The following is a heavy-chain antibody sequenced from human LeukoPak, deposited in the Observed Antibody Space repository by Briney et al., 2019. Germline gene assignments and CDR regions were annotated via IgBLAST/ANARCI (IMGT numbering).Heavy chain of an antibody. V-gene: IGHV1-2*02. Sequence: PMASVKVSCKASGYTFTGYYMHWVRQAPGGQGLEWMGWINPNSGGTNYAQKFQGRVTMTRDTSISTAYMELSRLRSDDTAVYYCARGGGTYYDFWSGPVCDYMDVWGKGTTVTVSS. D-gene: IGHD3-3*01. CDR3: ARGGGTYYDFWSGPVCDYMDV. CDR1: GYTFTGYY. J-gene: IGHJ6*03. CDR2: INPNSGGT.